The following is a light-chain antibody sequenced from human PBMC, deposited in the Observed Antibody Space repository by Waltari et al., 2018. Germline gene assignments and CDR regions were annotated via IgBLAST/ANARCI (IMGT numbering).Light chain of an antibody. CDR1: QSVKSN. V-gene: IGKV3-15*01. Sequence: EIAMTQSPATLSVSPGERATLSCRASQSVKSNLAWYQQKPGQAPRLLIYGASTRVTGIPARFSGSGSGTEFTLTISSLQSEDSAVYFCQQYNIRPPDTFGQGTKLEIK. J-gene: IGKJ2*01. CDR2: GAS. CDR3: QQYNIRPPDT.